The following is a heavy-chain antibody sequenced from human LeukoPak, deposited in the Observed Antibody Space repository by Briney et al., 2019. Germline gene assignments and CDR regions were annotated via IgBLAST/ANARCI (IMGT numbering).Heavy chain of an antibody. CDR1: GFTFDDYA. D-gene: IGHD5-18*01. CDR2: ISWNSGSI. Sequence: PGGSLRLSCAASGFTFDDYAMHWVRQAPGKGLEWVSGISWNSGSIGYADSVKGRFTISRDNAKNSLYLQMNSLRAEDTALYYCAKDGGGYSYGYFDYWGQGTRVTVSS. J-gene: IGHJ4*02. V-gene: IGHV3-9*01. CDR3: AKDGGGYSYGYFDY.